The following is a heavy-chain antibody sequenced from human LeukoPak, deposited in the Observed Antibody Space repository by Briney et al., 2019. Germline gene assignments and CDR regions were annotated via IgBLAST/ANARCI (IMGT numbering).Heavy chain of an antibody. CDR2: INHSGST. CDR3: ARQTGSGLFTLP. CDR1: GGSFSGYY. V-gene: IGHV4-34*01. J-gene: IGHJ4*02. D-gene: IGHD3/OR15-3a*01. Sequence: SETLSLTCAVYGGSFSGYYWSWIRQPPGKGLEWIGEINHSGSTNYNPSLKSRVTISIDTSKNQISLRLTSVTATDTAMYYCARQTGSGLFTLPGGQGTLVTVSS.